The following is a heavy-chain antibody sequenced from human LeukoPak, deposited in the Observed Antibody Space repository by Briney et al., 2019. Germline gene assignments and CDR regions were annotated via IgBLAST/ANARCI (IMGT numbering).Heavy chain of an antibody. CDR3: ARTGYCSGGGCYGFDY. J-gene: IGHJ4*02. CDR1: GFTFSSYG. Sequence: PGGSLRPSCAASGFTFSSYGMHWVRQAPGKGLEWVAVIWYDGSNKYYADSVKGRFTISRDNSKNTLYLQMNSLRAEDTAVYYCARTGYCSGGGCYGFDYWGQGTLVTVSS. D-gene: IGHD2-15*01. V-gene: IGHV3-33*01. CDR2: IWYDGSNK.